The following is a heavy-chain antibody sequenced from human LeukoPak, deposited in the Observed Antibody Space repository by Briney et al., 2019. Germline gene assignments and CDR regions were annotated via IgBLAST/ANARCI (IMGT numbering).Heavy chain of an antibody. CDR2: IYYSGST. D-gene: IGHD4-23*01. CDR3: ARQRGVTHYYYYGMDV. J-gene: IGHJ6*02. V-gene: IGHV4-59*08. Sequence: PSETLSLTCTVSGGSISSYYWSWIRQPPGKGLEWIGYIYYSGSTYYNPSLKSRVTISVDTSKNQFSLRLSSVTAADTAVYYCARQRGVTHYYYYGMDVWGQGTTVTVSS. CDR1: GGSISSYY.